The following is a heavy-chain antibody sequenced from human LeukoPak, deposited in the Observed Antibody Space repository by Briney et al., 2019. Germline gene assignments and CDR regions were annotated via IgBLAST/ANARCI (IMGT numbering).Heavy chain of an antibody. CDR2: ISVYNGNT. CDR1: GYTFTSYG. D-gene: IGHD6-19*01. J-gene: IGHJ3*02. CDR3: ASGYSSSLHAFDI. V-gene: IGHV1-18*01. Sequence: GASVKVSCKAYGYTFTSYGISWVRQAPGQGLEWMGWISVYNGNTNYAQKVQGRVTMTTDTSTSTAYMELRSLRSDDTAVYYCASGYSSSLHAFDIWGQGTMVTVSS.